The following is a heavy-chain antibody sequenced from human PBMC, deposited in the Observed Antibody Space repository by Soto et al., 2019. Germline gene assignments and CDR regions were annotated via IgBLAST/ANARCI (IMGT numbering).Heavy chain of an antibody. J-gene: IGHJ6*02. D-gene: IGHD1-1*01. CDR1: GYTFTSDW. Sequence: GESLKISCKASGYTFTSDWLGWVRQMPGKGPEWMGIINPHDSDVRYSPSFQGQVTISADKAISTVYLRWNSLKASDTAMYFCTRQMIQPQMRYNMDVWGQGTTVTVSS. V-gene: IGHV5-51*01. CDR2: INPHDSDV. CDR3: TRQMIQPQMRYNMDV.